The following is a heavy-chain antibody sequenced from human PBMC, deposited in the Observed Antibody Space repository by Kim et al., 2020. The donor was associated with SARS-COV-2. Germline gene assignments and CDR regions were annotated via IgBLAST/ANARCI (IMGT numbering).Heavy chain of an antibody. CDR2: IWYDGSNK. Sequence: GGSLRLSCAASGFTFRSYGMHWVRQAPGKGLEWVAVIWYDGSNKDYADSVKGRFTISRDNSKNTLFLQMSSLKVEDTAVYYCARGDDSGSFYDYFDNWGQGTLVTVSS. J-gene: IGHJ4*02. CDR3: ARGDDSGSFYDYFDN. V-gene: IGHV3-33*01. CDR1: GFTFRSYG. D-gene: IGHD3-10*01.